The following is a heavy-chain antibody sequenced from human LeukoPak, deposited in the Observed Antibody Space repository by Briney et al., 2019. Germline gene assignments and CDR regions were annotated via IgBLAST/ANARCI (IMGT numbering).Heavy chain of an antibody. CDR3: ARDRSGDYYYYGMDV. Sequence: SETLSLTCAVYGGSFSGYYWSWIRQPPGKGLEWIGEINHSGSTNYNPSLKSRVTISVDTSKNQFSLKLSSVTAADTAVYYCARDRSGDYYYYGMDVWGQGTTVTVSS. CDR2: INHSGST. J-gene: IGHJ6*02. V-gene: IGHV4-34*01. D-gene: IGHD3-10*01. CDR1: GGSFSGYY.